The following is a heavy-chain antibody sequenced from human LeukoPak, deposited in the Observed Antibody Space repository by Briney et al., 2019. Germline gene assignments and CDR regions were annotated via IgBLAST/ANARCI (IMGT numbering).Heavy chain of an antibody. CDR2: IHSDGST. CDR1: GFTVSSKY. J-gene: IGHJ4*02. Sequence: GGSLRLSCAASGFTVSSKYMSWVRQAPGKGLEWVSLIHSDGSTYYADSVKGRFTVSRDNSKNTLYLQMNSLRAEDTAVYYCARDWYSSSWPPDYWGQGTLVTVSS. CDR3: ARDWYSSSWPPDY. D-gene: IGHD6-13*01. V-gene: IGHV3-53*05.